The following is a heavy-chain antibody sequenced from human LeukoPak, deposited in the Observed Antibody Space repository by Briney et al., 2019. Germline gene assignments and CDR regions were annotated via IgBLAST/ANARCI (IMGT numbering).Heavy chain of an antibody. Sequence: PSETLSLTCAVYGGSFSDYYWSWIRQPPGKGLEWIGEINHSGSTNYNPSLKSRVTISVDTSKNQFSLKLSSVTAADTAVYYCARVYGSDGNDAFDIWGQGTMVTVSS. D-gene: IGHD3-10*01. CDR1: GGSFSDYY. J-gene: IGHJ3*02. V-gene: IGHV4-34*01. CDR2: INHSGST. CDR3: ARVYGSDGNDAFDI.